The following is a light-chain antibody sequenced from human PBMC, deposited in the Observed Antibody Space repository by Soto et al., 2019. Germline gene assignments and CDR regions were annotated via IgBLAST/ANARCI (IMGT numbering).Light chain of an antibody. CDR1: RSDVGDYNY. CDR2: DVT. J-gene: IGLJ1*01. CDR3: SSYRSSSTVYV. V-gene: IGLV2-14*03. Sequence: QSALTQPASVSGSPGQSITISCTGNRSDVGDYNYVSWYQQNPGTAPKLIIYDVTFRPSGVSSRFSGSKSGNTASLTISGLQAEDEADYYCSSYRSSSTVYVFGTGTKLTVL.